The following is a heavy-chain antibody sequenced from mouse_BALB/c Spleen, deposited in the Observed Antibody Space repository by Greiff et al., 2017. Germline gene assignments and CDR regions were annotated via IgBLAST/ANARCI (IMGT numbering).Heavy chain of an antibody. Sequence: QVQLKESGAELAKPGASVKMSCKASGYTFTSYWMHWVKQRPGQGLEWIGYINPSTGYTEYNQKFKDKATLTADKSSSTAYMQLSSLTSEDSAVYYCARGNWDDYFDYWGQGTTLTVSS. J-gene: IGHJ2*01. CDR3: ARGNWDDYFDY. CDR2: INPSTGYT. V-gene: IGHV1-7*01. CDR1: GYTFTSYW. D-gene: IGHD4-1*01.